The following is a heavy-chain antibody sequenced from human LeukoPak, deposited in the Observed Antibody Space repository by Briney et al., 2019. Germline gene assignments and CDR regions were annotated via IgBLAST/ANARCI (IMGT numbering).Heavy chain of an antibody. V-gene: IGHV4-38-2*01. J-gene: IGHJ3*02. Sequence: SETLSLTCAVSGYSISSGYYWGWIRQLPGKGLEWIGSIYHSGSTYYNPSLKSRVTISVDTSKNQFSLKLSSVTAADTAVYYCASPSGSHPYAFDIWGQGTMVTVSS. D-gene: IGHD1-26*01. CDR1: GYSISSGYY. CDR2: IYHSGST. CDR3: ASPSGSHPYAFDI.